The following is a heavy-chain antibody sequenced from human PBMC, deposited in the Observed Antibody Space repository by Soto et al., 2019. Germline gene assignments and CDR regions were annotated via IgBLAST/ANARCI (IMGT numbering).Heavy chain of an antibody. CDR3: ARSYDFWSGYYTVWFDP. CDR2: IYHSGGT. J-gene: IGHJ5*02. V-gene: IGHV4-30-2*01. D-gene: IGHD3-3*01. CDR1: GVSISSGGYS. Sequence: SETLSLTCAVSGVSISSGGYSWSWIRQPPGKGLEWIGYIYHSGGTYYNPSLKSRVTISVDRSKNQFSLKLSSVTAADTAVYYCARSYDFWSGYYTVWFDPWGQGTLVTVSS.